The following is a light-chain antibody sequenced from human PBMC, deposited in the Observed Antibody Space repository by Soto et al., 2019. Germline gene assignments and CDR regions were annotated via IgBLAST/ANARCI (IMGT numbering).Light chain of an antibody. CDR1: QSISSW. CDR2: KAS. CDR3: QQYKSYSRT. Sequence: DIQITQSPSTLSASGGNRRKIACRASQSISSWLAWYQQKPGKAPNLLIHKASHLESGVPSRFSGSGSGTEFTLTISSLQPDDFATYYCQQYKSYSRTFGQGTKVDIK. J-gene: IGKJ1*01. V-gene: IGKV1-5*03.